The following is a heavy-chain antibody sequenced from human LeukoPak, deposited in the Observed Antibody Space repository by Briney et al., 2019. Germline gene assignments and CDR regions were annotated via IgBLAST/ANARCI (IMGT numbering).Heavy chain of an antibody. CDR2: IIPIFGTA. V-gene: IGHV1-69*13. J-gene: IGHJ5*02. CDR3: ARHDRTTMTSPYSS. CDR1: GYTFTSYG. Sequence: SVKVSCKASGYTFTSYGISWVRQAPGQGLEWMGGIIPIFGTANYAQKFQGRVTITADESTSTAHMELSSLRSEDTAVYYCARHDRTTMTSPYSSWGQGTLVTVSA. D-gene: IGHD4-17*01.